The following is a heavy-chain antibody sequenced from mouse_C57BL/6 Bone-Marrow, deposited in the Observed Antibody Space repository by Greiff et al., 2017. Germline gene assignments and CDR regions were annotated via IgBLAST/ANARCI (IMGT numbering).Heavy chain of an antibody. CDR3: AIVGYHVFYAMDY. CDR1: GFTFSDYG. CDR2: ISNLAYSI. Sequence: VESGGGLVQPGGSLKLSCAASGFTFSDYGMAWVRPAPRKGPEWVAFISNLAYSIYYADPVTGRFTIDRENAKNTLYLDMSSLRSEDTAMYYCAIVGYHVFYAMDYWGQGTSVTGSS. V-gene: IGHV5-15*01. J-gene: IGHJ4*01. D-gene: IGHD2-2*01.